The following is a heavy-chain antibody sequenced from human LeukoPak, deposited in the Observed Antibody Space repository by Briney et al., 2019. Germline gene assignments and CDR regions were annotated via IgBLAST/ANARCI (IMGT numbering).Heavy chain of an antibody. CDR3: ARANTYSSGWYKGAFDI. Sequence: SETLSLTCAVLGGSISSGGHSWSWIRQPPGKGLEWIGYIYHSGSTYYNPSLKSRVTISVDRSKNQSSLKLSSVTAADTAVYYCARANTYSSGWYKGAFDIWGQGTMVTVSS. J-gene: IGHJ3*02. V-gene: IGHV4-30-2*01. CDR2: IYHSGST. CDR1: GGSISSGGHS. D-gene: IGHD6-19*01.